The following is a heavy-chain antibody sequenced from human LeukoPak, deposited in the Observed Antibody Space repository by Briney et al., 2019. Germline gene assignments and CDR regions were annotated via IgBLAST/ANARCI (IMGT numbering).Heavy chain of an antibody. J-gene: IGHJ6*02. V-gene: IGHV6-1*01. CDR2: TYYRSEWSN. D-gene: IGHD2/OR15-2a*01. Sequence: SQTLSLTCAISGDSVSSTGATWNWIRQSPSRGLDWLGRTYYRSEWSNQYAVSVRGRITINPDTSKNRFSLQLNSVTPEDTAVYYCAKQTTSSKYYGLDVWGQGTTVTVSS. CDR3: AKQTTSSKYYGLDV. CDR1: GDSVSSTGAT.